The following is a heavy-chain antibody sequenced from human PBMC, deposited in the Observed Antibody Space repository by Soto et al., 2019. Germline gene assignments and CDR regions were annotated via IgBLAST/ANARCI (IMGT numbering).Heavy chain of an antibody. CDR3: AKDRGRGSPVSGGLDV. D-gene: IGHD3-10*01. CDR2: VSSTSSYI. J-gene: IGHJ6*02. Sequence: EVQLVESGGGLGKPGGSLRLSCAASGFTFSHYSMNWVRQAPGKGLEWVAFVSSTSSYIYYAGSVKGRFTISRDNATNSLYLQMNTLRAEDTAVYYCAKDRGRGSPVSGGLDVWGQGTTVTVSS. CDR1: GFTFSHYS. V-gene: IGHV3-21*01.